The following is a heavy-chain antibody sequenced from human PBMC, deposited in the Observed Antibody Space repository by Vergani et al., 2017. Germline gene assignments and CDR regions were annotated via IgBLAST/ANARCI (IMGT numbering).Heavy chain of an antibody. V-gene: IGHV4-39*01. D-gene: IGHD2-2*01. CDR3: ARLGYCSSTSCFRYMDV. CDR2: IYYSGST. J-gene: IGHJ6*03. CDR1: NDSVSNTFYY. Sequence: QVQLQESGPGLVKPSETLSLTCTVSNDSVSNTFYYWGWIRQTPGKGLEWIGSIYYSGSTYYNPSLESRVTMSVDTSKSQFSLKLSSVTAADTAVYYCARLGYCSSTSCFRYMDVWGKGTTVTVSS.